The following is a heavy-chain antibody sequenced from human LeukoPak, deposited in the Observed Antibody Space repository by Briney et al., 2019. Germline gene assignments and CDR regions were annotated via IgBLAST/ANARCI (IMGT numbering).Heavy chain of an antibody. D-gene: IGHD2-2*01. CDR2: IRSKANSYAT. CDR3: TRHQSTSWEDAFDI. CDR1: GFTFSGSA. V-gene: IGHV3-73*01. Sequence: GGSLKLSCAASGFTFSGSAMHWVRQASGKGLEWVGRIRSKANSYATAYAASVKGRFTISRDDSKNTAYLQMNSLKTEDTAVYYCTRHQSTSWEDAFDIWGQGTMVTVSS. J-gene: IGHJ3*02.